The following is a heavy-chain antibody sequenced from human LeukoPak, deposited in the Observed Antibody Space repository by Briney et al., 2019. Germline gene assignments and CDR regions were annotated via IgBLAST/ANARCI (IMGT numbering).Heavy chain of an antibody. J-gene: IGHJ6*02. CDR3: ARDTFYDFWSGYPHGMDV. CDR2: IWYDGSNK. V-gene: IGHV3-33*01. Sequence: GGSLRLSCAASGFTFSSYGMHWVRRAPGKGLEWVAVIWYDGSNKYYADSVKGRFTISRDNSKNTLYLQMNSLRAEDTAVYYCARDTFYDFWSGYPHGMDVWGQGTTVTVSS. D-gene: IGHD3-3*01. CDR1: GFTFSSYG.